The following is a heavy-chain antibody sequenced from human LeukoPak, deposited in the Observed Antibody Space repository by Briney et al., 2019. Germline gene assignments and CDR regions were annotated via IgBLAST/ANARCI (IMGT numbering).Heavy chain of an antibody. CDR2: INPNSGGT. Sequence: GASVKVSCKASGGTFSSYAISWVRQAPGQGLEWMGWINPNSGGTNYAQKFQGRVTMTRDTSISTAYMELSRLRSDDTAVHYCARKGLHDYGDYLSAFDIWGQGTMVTVSS. CDR1: GGTFSSYA. V-gene: IGHV1-2*02. CDR3: ARKGLHDYGDYLSAFDI. J-gene: IGHJ3*02. D-gene: IGHD4-17*01.